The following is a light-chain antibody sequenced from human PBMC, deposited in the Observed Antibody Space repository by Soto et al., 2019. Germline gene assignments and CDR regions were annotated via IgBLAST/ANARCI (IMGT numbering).Light chain of an antibody. CDR3: AAWDDSLNGPA. J-gene: IGLJ2*01. CDR1: YSNIGIND. CDR2: DTS. V-gene: IGLV1-44*01. Sequence: QGPSSSGTPGQRVTVSCSGTYSNIGINDVHWYRQLSGTAPQILIYDTSQRATGVPDRFSGSRSGTSASLVISGLQTEDEADYHCAAWDDSLNGPAFGGGTK.